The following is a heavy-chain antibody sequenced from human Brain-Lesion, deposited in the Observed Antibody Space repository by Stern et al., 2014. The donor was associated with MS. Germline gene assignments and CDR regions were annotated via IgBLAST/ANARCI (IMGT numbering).Heavy chain of an antibody. CDR3: AKDRQYLTYFFDH. Sequence: VQLVESGGGVVQPGRPLRLSCAASGFTFGSCAMDSVRQAPGTGLEWVAGVSYDGSNKYYADSVKGRFTISRDNSQNTLYMQMSSLRPEDPAVYYCAKDRQYLTYFFDHLGQGSLVTVSS. D-gene: IGHD2/OR15-2a*01. V-gene: IGHV3-30*18. CDR1: GFTFGSCA. J-gene: IGHJ5*02. CDR2: VSYDGSNK.